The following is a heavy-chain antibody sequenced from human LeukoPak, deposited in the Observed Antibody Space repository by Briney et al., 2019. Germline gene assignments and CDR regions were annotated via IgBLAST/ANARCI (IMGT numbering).Heavy chain of an antibody. CDR2: ISYDGSDK. J-gene: IGHJ4*02. Sequence: PGGSLRLSCAASGFTFSSYGMHWVRQAPGKGLEWVAVISYDGSDKYYADSVKGRFTISRDNSKNTLYLQMNSLRAEDTAVYYCAKDQDIAAAAYYFDYGGQGTLVTVSS. V-gene: IGHV3-30*18. CDR3: AKDQDIAAAAYYFDY. D-gene: IGHD6-13*01. CDR1: GFTFSSYG.